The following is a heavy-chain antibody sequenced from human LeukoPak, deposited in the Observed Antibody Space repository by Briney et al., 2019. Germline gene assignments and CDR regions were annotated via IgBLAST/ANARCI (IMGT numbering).Heavy chain of an antibody. V-gene: IGHV1-69*05. CDR2: IIPIFGTA. J-gene: IGHJ3*02. Sequence: ASVKVSCKASGGTFSSYAISWVRQAPGQGLEWMGRIIPIFGTANYAQKFQGRVTITTDESTSTAYMELSSLRSEDTAVYYCARDRYIVVVMGEAFDIWGQGTMVTVSS. CDR1: GGTFSSYA. D-gene: IGHD3-22*01. CDR3: ARDRYIVVVMGEAFDI.